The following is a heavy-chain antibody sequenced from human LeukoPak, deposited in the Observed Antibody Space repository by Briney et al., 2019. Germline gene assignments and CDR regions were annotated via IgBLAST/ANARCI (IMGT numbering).Heavy chain of an antibody. J-gene: IGHJ3*02. Sequence: ASVKVSCTASGYTFTSYDINWVRQAPGQGLEWMGWISAYNGNTNYAQKLQGRVTMTTDTSTSTAYMELRSLRSDDTAVYYCARHRPFIVVVPAASGTGAFDIWGQGTMVTVSS. CDR1: GYTFTSYD. D-gene: IGHD2-2*01. V-gene: IGHV1-18*01. CDR2: ISAYNGNT. CDR3: ARHRPFIVVVPAASGTGAFDI.